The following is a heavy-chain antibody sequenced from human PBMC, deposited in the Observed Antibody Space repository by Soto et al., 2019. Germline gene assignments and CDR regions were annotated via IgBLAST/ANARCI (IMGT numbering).Heavy chain of an antibody. CDR3: ARQPVVGTAFFDY. V-gene: IGHV1-18*01. Sequence: ASVKVSCKASGYTFPSYGISWVRQAPGQGLEWMGWISAYNGNTNYAQKLQGRVTMTTDTSTITAHMELRSLRSDDTAVYYCARQPVVGTAFFDYWGQGTLVTVSS. CDR2: ISAYNGNT. J-gene: IGHJ4*02. CDR1: GYTFPSYG. D-gene: IGHD6-19*01.